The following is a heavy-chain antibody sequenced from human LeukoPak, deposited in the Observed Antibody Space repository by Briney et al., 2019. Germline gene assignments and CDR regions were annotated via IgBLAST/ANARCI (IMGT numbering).Heavy chain of an antibody. CDR3: AKKPGGPYSYGYESGDP. Sequence: GVSLRLSCAASGFTFSSYGMHWVRQAPGKGLEWVAFIRYDGGNKYYADSVKGRFTISRDNSKNTLYLQMNSLRAEDTAVYYCAKKPGGPYSYGYESGDPWGQGTLVTVSS. V-gene: IGHV3-30*02. CDR1: GFTFSSYG. D-gene: IGHD5-18*01. CDR2: IRYDGGNK. J-gene: IGHJ5*02.